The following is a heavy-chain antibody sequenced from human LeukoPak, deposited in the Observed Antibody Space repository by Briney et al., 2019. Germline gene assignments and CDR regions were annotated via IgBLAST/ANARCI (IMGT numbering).Heavy chain of an antibody. CDR3: ARGAGTTLSHFDY. CDR1: GFTVSSNY. J-gene: IGHJ4*02. CDR2: IYSGGST. V-gene: IGHV3-53*01. D-gene: IGHD1-1*01. Sequence: AWSLRLSCAASGFTVSSNYMSWVRQAPGKGLECVSVIYSGGSTNYADYVTGRFTISRDSAKNTLYLQMNSLRAEDTAVYYCARGAGTTLSHFDYWGQGTLVSVSS.